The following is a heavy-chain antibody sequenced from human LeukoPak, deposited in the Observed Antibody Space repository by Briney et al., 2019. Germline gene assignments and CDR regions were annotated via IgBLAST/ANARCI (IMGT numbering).Heavy chain of an antibody. Sequence: SETLSLTCTVSGGSMSRNYWSWIRQPPGKGLEWIGYIYYSGSTNYNPSLKSRVTISVDTSKNQFSLKLSSVTAADTAVYYCARVGGSEGANWGQGTLVTVSS. CDR1: GGSMSRNY. CDR2: IYYSGST. V-gene: IGHV4-59*01. J-gene: IGHJ4*02. CDR3: ARVGGSEGAN. D-gene: IGHD2-15*01.